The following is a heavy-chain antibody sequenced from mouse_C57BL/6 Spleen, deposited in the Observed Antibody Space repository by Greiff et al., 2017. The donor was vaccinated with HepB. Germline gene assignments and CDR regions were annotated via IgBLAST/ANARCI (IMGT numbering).Heavy chain of an antibody. CDR3: ASLYGSSYGYAMDY. J-gene: IGHJ4*01. D-gene: IGHD1-1*01. V-gene: IGHV1-85*01. CDR2: IYPRDGST. Sequence: VQLQQSGPELVKPGASVKLSCKASGYTFTSYDINWVKQRPGQGLEWIGWIYPRDGSTKYNEKFKGKATLTVDTSSSTAYMELHSLTSEDSAVYFCASLYGSSYGYAMDYWGQGTSVTVSS. CDR1: GYTFTSYD.